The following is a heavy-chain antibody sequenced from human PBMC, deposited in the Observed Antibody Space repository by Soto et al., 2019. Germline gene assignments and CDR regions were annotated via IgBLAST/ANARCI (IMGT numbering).Heavy chain of an antibody. CDR2: IIPILGIA. Sequence: QVQLVQSGAEMKKPGSSVKVSCKASGGTFSSYTISWVRQAPGQGLEWMGRIIPILGIANYAQKFQGRVTITADKSTSTAYMELSSLRSEDTAVYYCARDSAERYHEKYFDYWGQGTLVTVSS. J-gene: IGHJ4*02. CDR1: GGTFSSYT. V-gene: IGHV1-69*08. D-gene: IGHD3-9*01. CDR3: ARDSAERYHEKYFDY.